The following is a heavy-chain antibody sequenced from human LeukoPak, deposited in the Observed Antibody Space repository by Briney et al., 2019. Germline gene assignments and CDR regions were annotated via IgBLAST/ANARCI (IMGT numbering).Heavy chain of an antibody. CDR3: AKAGQFAYFDY. CDR2: INSDRSST. V-gene: IGHV3-74*01. D-gene: IGHD1-1*01. Sequence: GGSLRLSCAASGFTFSSYWMHWVRQAPGKGLVWVSRINSDRSSTSYADSVKGRFTISRDNAKNTLYLQMNSLRAEDTAVYYCAKAGQFAYFDYWCQGTLVTVSS. J-gene: IGHJ4*02. CDR1: GFTFSSYW.